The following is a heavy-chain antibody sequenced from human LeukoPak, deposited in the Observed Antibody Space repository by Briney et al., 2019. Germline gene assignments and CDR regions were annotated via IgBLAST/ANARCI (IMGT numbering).Heavy chain of an antibody. D-gene: IGHD2-15*01. V-gene: IGHV3-23*01. J-gene: IGHJ4*02. CDR3: AKDGTPGDY. Sequence: GGSLRLSCAAPVFSFSRSGMSWVREAPGMGLEWDSAISVIGGSTYYADSVKGRFTISRDNSKNTLYLQMSGLRADDTALYYCAKDGTPGDYWGQGTRVTVSS. CDR2: ISVIGGST. CDR1: VFSFSRSG.